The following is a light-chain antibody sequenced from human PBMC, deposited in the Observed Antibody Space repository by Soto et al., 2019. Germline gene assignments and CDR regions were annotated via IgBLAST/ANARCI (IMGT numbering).Light chain of an antibody. J-gene: IGLJ1*01. Sequence: QSVLTQPAYVSGSPGQAITISCTGTSSDVGAYDFVSWYQQHPDKAPKLMIYEVSNRPSGVSHRFSGSKSVNTATLTISGLQAEDEADYYCSSYTTSSTRVFGTVTKVTVL. V-gene: IGLV2-14*03. CDR1: SSDVGAYDF. CDR3: SSYTTSSTRV. CDR2: EVS.